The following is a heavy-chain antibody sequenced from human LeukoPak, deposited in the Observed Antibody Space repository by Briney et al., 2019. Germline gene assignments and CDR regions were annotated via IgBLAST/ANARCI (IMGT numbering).Heavy chain of an antibody. D-gene: IGHD6-13*01. CDR2: FSGSGGST. CDR3: AKVAYSSSWYAFDY. V-gene: IGHV3-23*01. J-gene: IGHJ4*02. Sequence: GGSLRLSCAASGFTFSSYAMSWVRQAPGKGLEWVSAFSGSGGSTYSADSVKGRFTISRDSSKNTLYLQMNSLRAEDTAVYYCAKVAYSSSWYAFDYWGQGTLVTVSS. CDR1: GFTFSSYA.